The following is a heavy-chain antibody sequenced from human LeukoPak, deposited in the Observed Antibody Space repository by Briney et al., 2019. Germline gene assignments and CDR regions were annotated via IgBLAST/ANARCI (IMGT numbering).Heavy chain of an antibody. Sequence: GGSLRLSCVPSGFSFSNYAMSWVRQAPGKGLEWVSSISGSGGSTHYADSVKGRFTISRDKTKNTLYMQMNSLRAEDTAVYYCAKEYDSGGYGANFDYWGQGTLVTVSS. V-gene: IGHV3-23*01. J-gene: IGHJ4*02. D-gene: IGHD3-10*01. CDR2: ISGSGGST. CDR1: GFSFSNYA. CDR3: AKEYDSGGYGANFDY.